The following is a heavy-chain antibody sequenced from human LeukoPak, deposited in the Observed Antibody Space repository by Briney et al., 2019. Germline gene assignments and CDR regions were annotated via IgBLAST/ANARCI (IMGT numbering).Heavy chain of an antibody. J-gene: IGHJ4*02. CDR1: GGSISSYY. CDR3: ARGSDPYYYDSSGYSLDY. V-gene: IGHV4-59*01. CDR2: IYYSGST. Sequence: SETLSLTCTVSGGSISSYYWSWIRQPPGKGLEWIGYIYYSGSTNYNPSLKSRVTISVDTSKKQFSLKLSSVTAADTAVYYCARGSDPYYYDSSGYSLDYWGQGTLVTVSS. D-gene: IGHD3-22*01.